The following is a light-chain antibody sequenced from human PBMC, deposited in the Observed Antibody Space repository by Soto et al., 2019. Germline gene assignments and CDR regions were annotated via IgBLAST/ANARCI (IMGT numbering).Light chain of an antibody. J-gene: IGKJ4*01. Sequence: ETVMTQSPATLSVSPGEGATLSCRASQSVSSNLAWYQQKPGQAPSLLIYGASTRATGIPARFSGSGSGTEFALTISSLQSEDFAVYYCQQYTNWPLTFGGGTKVEIK. V-gene: IGKV3-15*01. CDR3: QQYTNWPLT. CDR1: QSVSSN. CDR2: GAS.